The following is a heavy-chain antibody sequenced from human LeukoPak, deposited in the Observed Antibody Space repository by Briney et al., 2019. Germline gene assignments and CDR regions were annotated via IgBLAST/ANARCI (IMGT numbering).Heavy chain of an antibody. V-gene: IGHV3-7*03. CDR3: ARDSIPLAESYYHHYGLDV. CDR2: IKEDGSVR. CDR1: AFIFSGHW. J-gene: IGHJ6*02. Sequence: GGSLRLSCEGSAFIFSGHWMNWVRQTPGKGLEWVASIKEDGSVRQYVDSVKGRFSISRDNTKGSLSLQLNSLRAEDTAVYYCARDSIPLAESYYHHYGLDVWGQGTTVSVSS. D-gene: IGHD2/OR15-2a*01.